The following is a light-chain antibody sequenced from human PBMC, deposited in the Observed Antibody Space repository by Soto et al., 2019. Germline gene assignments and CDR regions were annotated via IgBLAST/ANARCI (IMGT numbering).Light chain of an antibody. V-gene: IGLV2-18*02. CDR3: NSFTTSSTYV. CDR1: SGDIGSYNR. J-gene: IGLJ1*01. Sequence: QSVLTQPASASGSPGQSITISCTGTSGDIGSYNRVSWYQQPPGTAPKHIIYEVKNRPSGVPDRFSGSKSGNTASLTISGLQAEDEADYYCNSFTTSSTYVFGTGTKLTVL. CDR2: EVK.